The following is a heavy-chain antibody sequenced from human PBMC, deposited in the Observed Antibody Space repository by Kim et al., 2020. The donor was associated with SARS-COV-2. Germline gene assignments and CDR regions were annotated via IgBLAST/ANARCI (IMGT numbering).Heavy chain of an antibody. D-gene: IGHD1-1*01. V-gene: IGHV3-23*01. J-gene: IGHJ4*02. Sequence: PDSLKGRLPISRDNAKNTLYLQMNSLRAEDTAVYYCAKDGGRVDWNRHFDYWGQGTLVTVSS. CDR3: AKDGGRVDWNRHFDY.